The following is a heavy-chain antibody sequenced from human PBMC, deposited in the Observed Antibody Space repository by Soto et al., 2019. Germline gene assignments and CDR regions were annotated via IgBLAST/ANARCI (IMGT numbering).Heavy chain of an antibody. CDR1: GFTLSNTG. CDR2: ISHDGSNT. V-gene: IGHV3-30*18. J-gene: IGHJ5*02. Sequence: QVQLVESGGGVVQPGRSLRLSCVASGFTLSNTGMHWVRQAPGKGLEWVAMISHDGSNTYYGDSVKGRFTISRDKSWNTLYLQMDSLRPEDTSVYYCAKDWGSSGWFNWFDPWGQGTLVTVSS. D-gene: IGHD6-19*01. CDR3: AKDWGSSGWFNWFDP.